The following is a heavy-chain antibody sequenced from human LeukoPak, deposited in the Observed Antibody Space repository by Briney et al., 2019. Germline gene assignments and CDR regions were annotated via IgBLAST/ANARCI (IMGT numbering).Heavy chain of an antibody. J-gene: IGHJ6*03. CDR3: AKTIVPAAPIYYYYMDV. CDR1: GFNFSSYG. CDR2: IWYDGTNK. Sequence: GGSLRLSCEASGFNFSSYGMHWVRQAPGKGLEWVGVIWYDGTNKQYADSVKGRFTISGDNSKNTLYLLMNSLRAEDTAVYYCAKTIVPAAPIYYYYMDVWGNGTTLTVS. D-gene: IGHD2-2*01. V-gene: IGHV3-33*06.